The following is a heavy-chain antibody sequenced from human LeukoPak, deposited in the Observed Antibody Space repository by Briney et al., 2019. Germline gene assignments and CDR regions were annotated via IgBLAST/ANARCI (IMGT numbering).Heavy chain of an antibody. CDR1: GYTFTSYG. V-gene: IGHV1-18*01. D-gene: IGHD5-24*01. CDR3: ARGSYNYPQGDY. J-gene: IGHJ4*02. Sequence: ASVKVPCKASGYTFTSYGISWVRPAPGQGLEWMGWISAYNGNTNYAQKLQGRVTMTTDTSTSTAYMELRSLRSDDTAVYYCARGSYNYPQGDYWGQGTLVTVSS. CDR2: ISAYNGNT.